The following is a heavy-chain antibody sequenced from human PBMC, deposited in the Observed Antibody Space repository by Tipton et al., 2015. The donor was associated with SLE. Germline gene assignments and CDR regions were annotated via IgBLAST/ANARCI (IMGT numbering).Heavy chain of an antibody. Sequence: SLRLSCAASGFTFSEFYMDWIRQTPGKGLEWVSSINNRRIVNYADSVRGRFTISRDNTENSLYLQMNSLRVEDTAVYYCVRENYHKFDNWGQGTLVTVSS. D-gene: IGHD5-24*01. V-gene: IGHV3-69-1*01. CDR1: GFTFSEFY. CDR2: INNRRIV. CDR3: VRENYHKFDN. J-gene: IGHJ4*02.